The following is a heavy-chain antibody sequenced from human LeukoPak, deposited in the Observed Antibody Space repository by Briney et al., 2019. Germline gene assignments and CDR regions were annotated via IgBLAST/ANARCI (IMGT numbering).Heavy chain of an antibody. D-gene: IGHD6-19*01. J-gene: IGHJ4*02. V-gene: IGHV4-4*07. Sequence: SETLSLTCTVSGVSITSYYWNWLRQPAGKGLEGLECIGRMSINCRTNYNPSLKIRVTMSVDTSKNHFSLKLSSVTATDTAVYYCAREGRGSAWPLFDYWGQGTLVTVSS. CDR2: MSINCRT. CDR3: AREGRGSAWPLFDY. CDR1: GVSITSYY.